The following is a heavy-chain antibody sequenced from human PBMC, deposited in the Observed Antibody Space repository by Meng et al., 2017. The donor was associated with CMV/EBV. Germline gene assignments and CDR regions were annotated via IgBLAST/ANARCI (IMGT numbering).Heavy chain of an antibody. D-gene: IGHD5-18*01. V-gene: IGHV2-5*02. CDR3: AHRGSYGYHGY. CDR1: GYSLSTSGVG. Sequence: QITLEGTGPTQVKTTQTLTLTCPFAGYSLSTSGVGVGWIRQPPGKALEWLALIYWDDDKRYSPSLKSRLTITKDTSKNQVVLSMTNMDPVDTATYYCAHRGSYGYHGYWGQGTLVTVSS. J-gene: IGHJ4*02. CDR2: IYWDDDK.